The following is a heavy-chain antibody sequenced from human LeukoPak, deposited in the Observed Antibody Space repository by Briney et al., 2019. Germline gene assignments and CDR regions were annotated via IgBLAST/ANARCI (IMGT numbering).Heavy chain of an antibody. Sequence: GGSLRLSCAASGFTFSNHTMNWVRHTPGKGLECVSSICGNGVSTYYADSVTGRFTISRDNSKDTLYQQMNSLSAEDTAVYYCARCTKYTTGWCNWFDPWGQGTLVTVSS. CDR3: ARCTKYTTGWCNWFDP. CDR1: GFTFSNHT. CDR2: ICGNGVST. D-gene: IGHD6-19*01. V-gene: IGHV3-23*01. J-gene: IGHJ5*02.